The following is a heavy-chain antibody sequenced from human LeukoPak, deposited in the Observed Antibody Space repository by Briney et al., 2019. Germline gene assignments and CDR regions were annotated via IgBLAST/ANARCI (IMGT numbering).Heavy chain of an antibody. D-gene: IGHD1-26*01. CDR1: GFTFSSDG. J-gene: IGHJ4*02. V-gene: IGHV3-33*01. Sequence: PGRSLRLSCAASGFTFSSDGMHGVGQAPGKGLEWVAVIWYDGSNKYYADSVKGRFTISRDNSKNTLYLQMNSLRAEDTAVYYCARYGESFWSYFDSWGQGTLVTVSS. CDR2: IWYDGSNK. CDR3: ARYGESFWSYFDS.